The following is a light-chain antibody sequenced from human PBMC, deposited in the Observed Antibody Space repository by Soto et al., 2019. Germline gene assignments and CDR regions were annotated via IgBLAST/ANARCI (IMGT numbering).Light chain of an antibody. CDR1: QGISSY. J-gene: IGKJ3*01. CDR3: QQLNSYPPIT. V-gene: IGKV1-9*01. CDR2: AAS. Sequence: DIQLTQSPSFLSASVGDRVTITCRASQGISSYLAWYQQKPGKAPKLLIYAASTLERGVPSRFSGSGSGTEFTLTISSLQPEDFATYYCQQLNSYPPITFGPGTKVDIK.